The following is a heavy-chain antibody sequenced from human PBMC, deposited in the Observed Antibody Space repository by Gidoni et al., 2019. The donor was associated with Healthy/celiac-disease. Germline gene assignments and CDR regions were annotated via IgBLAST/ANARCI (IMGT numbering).Heavy chain of an antibody. Sequence: EVQLVESGGGLVQPGGSLRLSCAASEFTFHSYSMNWVRQAPGKGLEWVSYIISSSRTIYYADSLKGRCTSSRDNAKNSLYLQMNSLRDEDTDVYYCARDHYYDSSGYYDYWGQGTLVTVSS. V-gene: IGHV3-48*02. J-gene: IGHJ4*02. D-gene: IGHD3-22*01. CDR3: ARDHYYDSSGYYDY. CDR1: EFTFHSYS. CDR2: IISSSRTI.